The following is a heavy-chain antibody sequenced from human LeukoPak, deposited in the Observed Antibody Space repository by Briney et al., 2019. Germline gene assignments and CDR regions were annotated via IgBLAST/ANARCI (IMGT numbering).Heavy chain of an antibody. Sequence: SETLSLTCAVYGGSFSGYYWSWFRQPPGKGLEWIREINHSGSTNYNPSLKSRITISVDTSKNQFSLKLSSVTAADTAVYYCARGGLDYVIGYWGQGTLVTVSS. CDR3: ARGGLDYVIGY. J-gene: IGHJ4*02. V-gene: IGHV4-34*01. CDR1: GGSFSGYY. CDR2: INHSGST. D-gene: IGHD3-16*01.